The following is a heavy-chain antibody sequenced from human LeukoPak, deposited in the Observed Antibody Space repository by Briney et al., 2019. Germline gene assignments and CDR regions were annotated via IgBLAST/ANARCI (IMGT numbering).Heavy chain of an antibody. V-gene: IGHV3-21*01. Sequence: GGSLRLSCAASGFTFSSYSMNWVRQAPGKGLEWVSSISSSSSYIYYADSVKGRFTISRDNAKNSLYLQMNSLRAEDTAVYYCARVALRDAFDIWGQGTMVTVSS. J-gene: IGHJ3*02. CDR2: ISSSSSYI. CDR3: ARVALRDAFDI. CDR1: GFTFSSYS.